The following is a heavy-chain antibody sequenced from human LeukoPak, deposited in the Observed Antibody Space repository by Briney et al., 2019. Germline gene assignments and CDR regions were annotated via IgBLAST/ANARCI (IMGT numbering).Heavy chain of an antibody. Sequence: SETLSLTCTVSGGSIRSYYWNWIRQSPGKRLEWIGSFYYSGSTNYNPSLTSRVTMSVDTSKNQFSLKLSSVTAADTAVYYCAGLVLTFAFDIWGQGTMVTVSS. V-gene: IGHV4-59*01. CDR3: AGLVLTFAFDI. J-gene: IGHJ3*02. CDR2: FYYSGST. CDR1: GGSIRSYY. D-gene: IGHD4/OR15-4a*01.